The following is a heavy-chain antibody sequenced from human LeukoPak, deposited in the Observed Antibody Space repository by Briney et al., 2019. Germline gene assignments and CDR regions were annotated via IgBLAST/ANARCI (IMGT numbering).Heavy chain of an antibody. CDR3: ARPYSGSHGDAFDI. J-gene: IGHJ3*02. CDR1: GYTFTGYY. V-gene: IGHV1-2*06. D-gene: IGHD1-26*01. CDR2: INPNSGGT. Sequence: ASVKVSCKASGYTFTGYYMYWVRQAPGQGLEWMGRINPNSGGTNYAQKFQGRVTMTRDTSISTAYMELSRLRSDDTALYYCARPYSGSHGDAFDIWGQGTMVTVSS.